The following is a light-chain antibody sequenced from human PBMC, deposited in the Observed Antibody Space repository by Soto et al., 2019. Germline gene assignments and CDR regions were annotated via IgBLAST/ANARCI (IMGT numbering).Light chain of an antibody. V-gene: IGKV1-5*03. Sequence: DIQMTQSPSSLSASVGDRVTVTGRASQSISSWLAWYQQKPGKAPKLLIYKASTLESGVPSRFSGSGSGTEFTLTISSLEPEDFAVYYCQQRSNWPGTFGQGTKVDIK. CDR2: KAS. CDR3: QQRSNWPGT. CDR1: QSISSW. J-gene: IGKJ1*01.